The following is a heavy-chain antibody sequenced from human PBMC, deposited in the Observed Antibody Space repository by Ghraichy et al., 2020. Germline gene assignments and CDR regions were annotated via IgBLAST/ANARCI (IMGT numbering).Heavy chain of an antibody. J-gene: IGHJ6*02. CDR2: IKHSGTT. D-gene: IGHD5-24*01. V-gene: IGHV4-34*01. CDR1: GGSFSGDS. Sequence: SETLSLTCAVYGGSFSGDSWSWIRQPPGKGLEWIGEIKHSGTTNYNSSLKSRVTILIDTSKNQFSLRLSSVTAADTAVYYCAKGMSQFYYYAMDVWGQGTTVTVSS. CDR3: AKGMSQFYYYAMDV.